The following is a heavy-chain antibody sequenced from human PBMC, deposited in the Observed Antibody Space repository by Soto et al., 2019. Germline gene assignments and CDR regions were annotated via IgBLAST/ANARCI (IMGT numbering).Heavy chain of an antibody. Sequence: SGTLSLTCTVPGGSISSYYWSWIRQPPGKGLEWMGYSYYSGSTNYNPSLKSRVTISVDTSKNQFSLKLSSVTAADTAVYYCARAYYDFWSGSIPYYYYMDVWGKETTVTVPS. CDR1: GGSISSYY. CDR3: ARAYYDFWSGSIPYYYYMDV. CDR2: SYYSGST. J-gene: IGHJ6*03. D-gene: IGHD3-3*01. V-gene: IGHV4-59*01.